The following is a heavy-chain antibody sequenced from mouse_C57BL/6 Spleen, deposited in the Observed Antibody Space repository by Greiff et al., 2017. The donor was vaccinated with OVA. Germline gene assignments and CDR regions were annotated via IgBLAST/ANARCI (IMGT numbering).Heavy chain of an antibody. CDR3: TRRNYYGSSLDYAMDY. J-gene: IGHJ4*01. D-gene: IGHD1-1*01. CDR2: IDPETGGT. V-gene: IGHV1-15*01. Sequence: QVQLQQSGAELVRPGASVTLSCKASGYTFTDYEMHWVKQTPVHGLEWIGAIDPETGGTAYNQKFKGKAILTADKSSSTAYMELRSLTSEDSAVYYCTRRNYYGSSLDYAMDYWGQGTSVTVSS. CDR1: GYTFTDYE.